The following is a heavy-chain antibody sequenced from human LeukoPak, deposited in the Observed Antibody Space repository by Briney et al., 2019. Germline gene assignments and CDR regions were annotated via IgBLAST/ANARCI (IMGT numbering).Heavy chain of an antibody. CDR2: IYYSGST. CDR1: GGSISSHY. V-gene: IGHV4-59*11. D-gene: IGHD3-3*01. Sequence: SETLSLTCTVSGGSISSHYWSWIRQPPGKGLEWIGYIYYSGSTNYNPSLKSRVTISVDTSKNQFSLKLSSVTAADTAVYYCARRDYDFWSGQLIDYWGQGTLVTVSS. J-gene: IGHJ4*02. CDR3: ARRDYDFWSGQLIDY.